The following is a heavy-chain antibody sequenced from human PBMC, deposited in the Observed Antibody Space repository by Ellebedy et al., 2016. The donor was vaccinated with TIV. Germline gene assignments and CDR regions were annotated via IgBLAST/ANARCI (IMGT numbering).Heavy chain of an antibody. CDR3: ARGMDTELRNYFDY. Sequence: ASVKVSCXASGYTFTSYDINWVRQATGQGLEWMGWMNPNSGNTGYAQKFQGRVTMTRDTSISTAFMELSSLRSEDTAVYYCARGMDTELRNYFDYWGQGTLVTVSS. J-gene: IGHJ4*02. CDR1: GYTFTSYD. CDR2: MNPNSGNT. V-gene: IGHV1-8*01. D-gene: IGHD5-18*01.